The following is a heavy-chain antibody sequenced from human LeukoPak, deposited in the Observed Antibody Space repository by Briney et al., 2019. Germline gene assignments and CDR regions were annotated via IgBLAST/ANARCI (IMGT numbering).Heavy chain of an antibody. V-gene: IGHV4-38-2*02. CDR3: ARGQKKQRVTMIVVVITQDNWFDP. J-gene: IGHJ5*02. Sequence: SETLSLTCTVSGYSISSGYYWGWIRQPPGKGLEWIGSIYHSGSTYYNPSLKSRVTISVDTSKNQFSLKLSSVTAADTAVYYCARGQKKQRVTMIVVVITQDNWFDPWGQGTLVTVSS. CDR2: IYHSGST. D-gene: IGHD3-22*01. CDR1: GYSISSGYY.